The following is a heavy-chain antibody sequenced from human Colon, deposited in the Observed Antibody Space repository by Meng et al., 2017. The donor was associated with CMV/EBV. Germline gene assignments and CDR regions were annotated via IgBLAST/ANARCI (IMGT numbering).Heavy chain of an antibody. CDR2: ISSGGQTI. V-gene: IGHV3-48*04. CDR1: GFTLRSYW. D-gene: IGHD3-3*01. CDR3: ARDPSLITISGVVTYGMDV. J-gene: IGHJ6*02. Sequence: GESLKISCTASGFTLRSYWMHWVRQAPGKGLEWVSYISSGGQTIHYADSVKGRFTISRDNTNNSLYLQMSSLRADDTAVYYCARDPSLITISGVVTYGMDVWGPGTTVTVSS.